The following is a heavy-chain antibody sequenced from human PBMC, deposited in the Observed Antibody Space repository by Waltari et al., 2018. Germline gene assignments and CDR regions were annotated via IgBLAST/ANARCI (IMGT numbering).Heavy chain of an antibody. D-gene: IGHD6-13*01. J-gene: IGHJ3*01. CDR2: IIPILGIA. V-gene: IGHV1-69*10. CDR1: GGTFSSYA. Sequence: QVQLVQSGAEVKKPGSPVKVSCKASGGTFSSYAIIWVRQAPGQGLEWMGGIIPILGIANYAQKFQGRVTITADKSTSTAYMELSSLRSEDTAVYYCARDAGIAAAPVPEDWGQGTMVTVSS. CDR3: ARDAGIAAAPVPED.